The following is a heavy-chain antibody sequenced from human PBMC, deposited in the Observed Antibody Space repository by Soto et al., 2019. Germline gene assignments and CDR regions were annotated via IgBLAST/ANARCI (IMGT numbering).Heavy chain of an antibody. Sequence: ASVKVSCKASGYTFIRYYIHWVRQAPGQGLELMGMINPSDGATSYAQKLQGRVTMTTDTSTSTVFMELSSLRSEDTAVYWCARGLTSSTRLGWFEPWGQGTLVIVSS. CDR2: INPSDGAT. D-gene: IGHD2-2*01. V-gene: IGHV1-46*04. CDR3: ARGLTSSTRLGWFEP. CDR1: GYTFIRYY. J-gene: IGHJ5*02.